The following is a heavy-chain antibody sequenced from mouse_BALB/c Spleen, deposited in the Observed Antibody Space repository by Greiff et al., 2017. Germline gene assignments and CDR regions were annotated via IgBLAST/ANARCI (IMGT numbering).Heavy chain of an antibody. CDR2: IWAGGST. D-gene: IGHD2-4*01. J-gene: IGHJ1*01. CDR1: GFSLTSYG. Sequence: VKLVESGPGLVAPSQSLSITCTVSGFSLTSYGVHWVRQPPGKGLEWLGVIWAGGSTNYNSALMSRLSISKDNSKSQVFLKMNSLQTDDTAMYYCARETITTSWYFDVWGAGTTVTVSS. V-gene: IGHV2-9*02. CDR3: ARETITTSWYFDV.